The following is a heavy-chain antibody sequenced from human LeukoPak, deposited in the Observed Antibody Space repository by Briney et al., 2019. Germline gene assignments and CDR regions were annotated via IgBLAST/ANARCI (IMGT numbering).Heavy chain of an antibody. D-gene: IGHD3-22*01. Sequence: GGSLRLSCAASGFTFSSYSMNWVRQAPGKGLEWVSYISSSGSTIYYADSVKGRFTISRDNAKNSLYLQMNSLRAEDTAVYYCARDPVHYYDSSGYYDYWGQGTLVTVSS. CDR2: ISSSGSTI. V-gene: IGHV3-48*04. CDR1: GFTFSSYS. J-gene: IGHJ4*02. CDR3: ARDPVHYYDSSGYYDY.